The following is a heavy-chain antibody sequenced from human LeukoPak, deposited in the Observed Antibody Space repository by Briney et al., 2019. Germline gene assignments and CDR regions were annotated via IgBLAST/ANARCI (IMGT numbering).Heavy chain of an antibody. J-gene: IGHJ4*01. V-gene: IGHV1-18*01. CDR3: ARGISRVRGVITSFDY. D-gene: IGHD3-10*01. Sequence: ASVKLSCKASVSTFTSYGLSWVRQSPGQRLEGMGWLSAYIGNADYTQNLQARVTITTDTSTSTAYMELRSLGSDVTAVYCCARGISRVRGVITSFDYLGQGTLVTRFS. CDR1: VSTFTSYG. CDR2: LSAYIGNA.